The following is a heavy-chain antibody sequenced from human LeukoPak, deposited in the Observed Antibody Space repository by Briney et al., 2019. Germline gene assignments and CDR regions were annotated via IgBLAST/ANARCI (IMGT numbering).Heavy chain of an antibody. CDR1: GGSFSGYY. J-gene: IGHJ4*02. V-gene: IGHV4-34*01. Sequence: PSETLSLTCAVYGGSFSGYYWSWIRQPPGKGLEWIGEINHSGSTNYNPSLKSRVTISVDTSKNQFSLKLSSVTAADTAVYYCAREGYSSPFILRAGFDYWGQGTLVTVSS. CDR2: INHSGST. CDR3: AREGYSSPFILRAGFDY. D-gene: IGHD6-13*01.